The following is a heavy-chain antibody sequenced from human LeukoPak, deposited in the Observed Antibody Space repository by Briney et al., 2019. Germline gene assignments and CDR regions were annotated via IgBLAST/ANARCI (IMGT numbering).Heavy chain of an antibody. Sequence: SATLSPACPVYGGSFNGSYWSWIRQPPGKGLEWIGEINHSGRSNYNPSLKSRVTISVDTSKNQFSLKLRSVTAADTAVYNYARAYVDTAMGKDYMDVWGKGTTVTVSS. CDR2: INHSGRS. V-gene: IGHV4-34*01. J-gene: IGHJ6*03. CDR3: ARAYVDTAMGKDYMDV. D-gene: IGHD5-18*01. CDR1: GGSFNGSY.